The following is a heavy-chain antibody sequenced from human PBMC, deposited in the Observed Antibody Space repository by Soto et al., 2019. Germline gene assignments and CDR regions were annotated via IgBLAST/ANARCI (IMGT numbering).Heavy chain of an antibody. V-gene: IGHV3-48*03. CDR1: GFTFSGYE. J-gene: IGHJ6*02. D-gene: IGHD3-22*01. Sequence: GGSLRPSCAASGFTFSGYEMNWVRQAPGKWLEWGSYISGSGSSRYYAASVKGRFTISRENAKDSLYLQMNSLRAEDTAVYYWAREVVVFGLIIPTTMDVWGPGTTVTVSS. CDR3: AREVVVFGLIIPTTMDV. CDR2: ISGSGSSR.